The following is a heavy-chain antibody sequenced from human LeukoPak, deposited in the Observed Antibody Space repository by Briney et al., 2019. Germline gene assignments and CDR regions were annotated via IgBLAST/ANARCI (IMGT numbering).Heavy chain of an antibody. CDR2: ISGSGGST. V-gene: IGHV3-23*01. Sequence: GGSLRLSCAASGFTFSSYAMSWVRQAPGKGLEWVSAISGSGGSTYYADSVKGRFTISRDNSKNTLYLQMNSLRAEDTAVYYCARESGLTILRGTFDYWGQGTLVTVSS. CDR3: ARESGLTILRGTFDY. D-gene: IGHD3-10*01. CDR1: GFTFSSYA. J-gene: IGHJ4*02.